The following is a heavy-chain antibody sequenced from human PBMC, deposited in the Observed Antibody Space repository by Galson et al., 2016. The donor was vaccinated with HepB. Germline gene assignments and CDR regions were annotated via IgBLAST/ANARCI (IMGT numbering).Heavy chain of an antibody. CDR3: AKAGWGPVGATEIDS. Sequence: SLRLSCAASGFTFSTYTMSWVRQAPGKGLEWVSGTDGSGDSTYYADSVKGRFTISRDNSENTMYLQMNSLRAEDTAVYYCAKAGWGPVGATEIDSWGQGILVTVSS. J-gene: IGHJ4*02. CDR2: TDGSGDST. V-gene: IGHV3-23*01. D-gene: IGHD1-26*01. CDR1: GFTFSTYT.